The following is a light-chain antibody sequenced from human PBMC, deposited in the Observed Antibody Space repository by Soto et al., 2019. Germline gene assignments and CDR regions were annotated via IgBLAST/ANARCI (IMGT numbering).Light chain of an antibody. CDR1: QDISNY. Sequence: DIQMTQSPSSLSASVGDRVTITCQASQDISNYLNWYQQKPGKAPKLLIYDASNLETGVPSRFSGSGSGIDFTFTISSLQPEDIATYYYQQYDNLPPLTFGGGTKVEIK. CDR3: QQYDNLPPLT. J-gene: IGKJ4*01. V-gene: IGKV1-33*01. CDR2: DAS.